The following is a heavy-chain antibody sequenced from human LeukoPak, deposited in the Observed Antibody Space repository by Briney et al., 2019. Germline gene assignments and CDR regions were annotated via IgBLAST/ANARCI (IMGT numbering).Heavy chain of an antibody. V-gene: IGHV4-61*01. J-gene: IGHJ4*02. CDR2: VYYTGNT. CDR1: GGSFSSGSYY. Sequence: SETLSLTCTVSGGSFSSGSYYWSWIRQPPGKGLEWIGYVYYTGNTNYNPSLKSRVTISVDRSNNQFSLKLRSVTAADTAVYYCARDTGYCSGGACYHDYFDYWGQGTLVTVTS. CDR3: ARDTGYCSGGACYHDYFDY. D-gene: IGHD2-15*01.